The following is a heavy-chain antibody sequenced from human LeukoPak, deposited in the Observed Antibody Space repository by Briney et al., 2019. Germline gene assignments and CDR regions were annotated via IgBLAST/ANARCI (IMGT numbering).Heavy chain of an antibody. Sequence: SETLSLTCAVSGGSVSSGSYYWSWIRQPPGKGLEWLGYIYYSGNTEYNPSLKSRVTISVDTSKNQFSLKVTSVTAADTAVYYCARSIAVTGTPLHWFDPWGQGTLVTVSS. V-gene: IGHV4-61*01. J-gene: IGHJ5*02. CDR3: ARSIAVTGTPLHWFDP. CDR2: IYYSGNT. D-gene: IGHD6-19*01. CDR1: GGSVSSGSYY.